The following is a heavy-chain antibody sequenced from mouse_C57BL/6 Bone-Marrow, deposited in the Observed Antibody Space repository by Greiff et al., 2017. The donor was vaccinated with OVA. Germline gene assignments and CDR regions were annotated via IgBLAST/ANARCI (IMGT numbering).Heavy chain of an antibody. D-gene: IGHD1-1*01. CDR2: IYPGDGDT. CDR1: GYAFSSSW. CDR3: ARGVDYGSSYWYLDV. Sequence: QVQLQQSGPELVKPGASVKISCKASGYAFSSSWMNWVKQRPGKGLEWIGRIYPGDGDTNYNGKFKGKATLTADKSSSTAYMQLSSLTSEDSAVYFCARGVDYGSSYWYLDVWGTGTTVTVSS. V-gene: IGHV1-82*01. J-gene: IGHJ1*03.